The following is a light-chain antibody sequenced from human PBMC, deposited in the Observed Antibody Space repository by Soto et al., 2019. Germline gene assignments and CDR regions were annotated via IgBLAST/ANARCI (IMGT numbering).Light chain of an antibody. Sequence: QLVLAQPPSASGTPGQRVTISCSGSSSNIGSNTVNWYQQLPGTAPKLLIYSNNRRPSGVPDRFSGFKSGTSASLAISGLQSEDEADYYCAAWDDSLNGPVFGGGTKVTVL. J-gene: IGLJ2*01. V-gene: IGLV1-44*01. CDR1: SSNIGSNT. CDR3: AAWDDSLNGPV. CDR2: SNN.